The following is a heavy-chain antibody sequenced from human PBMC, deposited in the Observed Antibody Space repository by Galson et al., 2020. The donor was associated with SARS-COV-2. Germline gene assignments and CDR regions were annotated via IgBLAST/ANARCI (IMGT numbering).Heavy chain of an antibody. D-gene: IGHD5-18*01. V-gene: IGHV4-34*01. CDR1: GASFSSYY. J-gene: IGHJ4*02. CDR2: VNQSGRT. CDR3: ARGGATPMIIAY. Sequence: SETLSLTCAVYGASFSSYYWSWIRQPPGKGLEWIGEVNQSGRTSYNPSLKSRVSILVDPSKNQVSLILTSVTAADTAVYYCARGGATPMIIAYWGQGTLVTVS.